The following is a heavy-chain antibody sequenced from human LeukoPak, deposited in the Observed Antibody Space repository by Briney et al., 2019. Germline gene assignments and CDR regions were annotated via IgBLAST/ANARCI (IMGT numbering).Heavy chain of an antibody. Sequence: ASVKVSCKASGYTFTSYDINWLRQATGQGLEWMGWMNPNSGNTGYAQKFQGRVTMTRNTSISTAYMELSSLISEDTAVYYCARGYSLPSGMDVWGQGTTVTVSS. CDR3: ARGYSLPSGMDV. J-gene: IGHJ6*02. V-gene: IGHV1-8*01. CDR1: GYTFTSYD. CDR2: MNPNSGNT. D-gene: IGHD2-21*01.